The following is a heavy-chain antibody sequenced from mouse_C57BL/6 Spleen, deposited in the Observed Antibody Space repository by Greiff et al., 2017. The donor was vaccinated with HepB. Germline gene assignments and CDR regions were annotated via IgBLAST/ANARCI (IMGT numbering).Heavy chain of an antibody. CDR2: IRLKSDNYAT. CDR1: GFTFSNYW. V-gene: IGHV6-3*01. D-gene: IGHD2-14*01. J-gene: IGHJ4*01. CDR3: TAGYPLAMDY. Sequence: DVHLVESGGGLVQPGGSMKLSCVASGFTFSNYWMNWVRQSPEKGLEWVAQIRLKSDNYATHYAESVKGRFTISRDDSKSSVYLQMNNLRAEDTGIYYCTAGYPLAMDYWGQGTSVTVSS.